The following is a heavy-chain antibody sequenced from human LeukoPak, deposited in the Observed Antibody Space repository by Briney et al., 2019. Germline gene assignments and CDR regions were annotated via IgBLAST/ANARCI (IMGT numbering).Heavy chain of an antibody. CDR1: GGTFSSYA. V-gene: IGHV1-69*05. CDR2: IIPIFDTA. J-gene: IGHJ5*02. CDR3: ATDHSMANTAWWFDP. Sequence: SVKVSCKASGGTFSSYAISWVRQAPGQGLEWMGGIIPIFDTANYAQKFQGRITMSRDTSTSTVYMELSSLRSEDTAFYYCATDHSMANTAWWFDPWGQGTLVTVSS. D-gene: IGHD5-24*01.